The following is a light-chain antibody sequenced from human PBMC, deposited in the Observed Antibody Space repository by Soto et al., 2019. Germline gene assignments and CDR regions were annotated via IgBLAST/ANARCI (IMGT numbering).Light chain of an antibody. CDR3: HQYGSSPQT. Sequence: EIVLTQSPGTLSLSPGERATLSCRASQSVSSSYLAWYQQKPGQPPRLLIYGASSRAAGIPDRFSGSGSGTDFTLTISRLETDEFAVYYSHQYGSSPQTFGPGTKVDIK. CDR2: GAS. V-gene: IGKV3-20*01. J-gene: IGKJ3*01. CDR1: QSVSSSY.